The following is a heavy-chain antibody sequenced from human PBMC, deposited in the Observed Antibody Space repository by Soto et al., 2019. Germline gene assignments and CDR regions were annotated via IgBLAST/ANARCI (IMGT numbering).Heavy chain of an antibody. CDR2: ISAYNGNT. V-gene: IGHV1-18*01. CDR3: AGDPGTYYYDNGLGY. D-gene: IGHD3-22*01. Sequence: QVQLVQSGAEVKKPGASVKVSCKASGYTFTSYGISWVRQAPGQGLEWMGWISAYNGNTNYAQKLQGRVTMTADTSTSTAYMELRSLRSDDTAVYYCAGDPGTYYYDNGLGYWGQGTLVTVSS. CDR1: GYTFTSYG. J-gene: IGHJ4*02.